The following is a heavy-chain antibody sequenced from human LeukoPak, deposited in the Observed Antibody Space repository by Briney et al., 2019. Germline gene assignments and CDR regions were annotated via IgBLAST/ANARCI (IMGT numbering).Heavy chain of an antibody. CDR2: ISGSNGNT. Sequence: ASVKVSCKASEHTFTGYYMHWVRQAPGQGLEWMGWISGSNGNTNYAQKFQGRVTMTTDTSTGTAYMDLRNLRFDDTAVYFCARSGRGTYYYFDLWGLGTLVTVSS. CDR1: EHTFTGYY. J-gene: IGHJ4*02. D-gene: IGHD1-26*01. CDR3: ARSGRGTYYYFDL. V-gene: IGHV1-18*04.